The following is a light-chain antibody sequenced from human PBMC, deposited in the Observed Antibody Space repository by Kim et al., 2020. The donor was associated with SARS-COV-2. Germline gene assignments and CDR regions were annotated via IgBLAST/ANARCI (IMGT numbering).Light chain of an antibody. CDR2: EAF. J-gene: IGKJ1*01. Sequence: EIVLTQSPATLSLSPGERATLSCRASQSVNSDLAWYQQRPDQAPRLLIYEAFNRATGIPARFSGSGSGTDFTLTISSLEPEDFAVYYCQRRNGGPWTFGQGTKVDIK. CDR3: QRRNGGPWT. V-gene: IGKV3-11*01. CDR1: QSVNSD.